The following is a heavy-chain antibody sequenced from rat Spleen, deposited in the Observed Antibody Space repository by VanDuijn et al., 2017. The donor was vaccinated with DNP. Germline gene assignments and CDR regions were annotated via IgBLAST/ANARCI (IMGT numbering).Heavy chain of an antibody. J-gene: IGHJ4*01. Sequence: EVQLVESGGGPVQPGRSLKLSCVASGFIFSNYWMTWIRQAPGKSLEWVASIGIDDGGAYYRDSVKGRFTISRDNAKNTVDMQLSSLRSEDTAMYFCARESGYSSYMDAWGQGTSVTVSS. V-gene: IGHV5-31*01. CDR3: ARESGYSSYMDA. CDR2: IGIDDGGA. CDR1: GFIFSNYW. D-gene: IGHD1-2*01.